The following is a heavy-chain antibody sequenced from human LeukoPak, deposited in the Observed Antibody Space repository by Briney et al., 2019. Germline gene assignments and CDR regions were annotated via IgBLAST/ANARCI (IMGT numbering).Heavy chain of an antibody. CDR3: AGETARGYYVY. CDR1: GGSISSSSYY. V-gene: IGHV4-39*02. Sequence: PSETLSLTCTVSGGSISSSSYYWGWIRQPPGKGLEWIGSIYYSGSTYYNPSLKSRVTISVDTSKNQFSLKLSSVTAADTAVYYCAGETARGYYVYWGQGTLVTVSS. J-gene: IGHJ4*02. D-gene: IGHD3-3*01. CDR2: IYYSGST.